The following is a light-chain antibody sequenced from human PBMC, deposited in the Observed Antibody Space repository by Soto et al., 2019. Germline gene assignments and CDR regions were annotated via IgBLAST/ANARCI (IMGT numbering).Light chain of an antibody. Sequence: QSVLTQPPSASGTPGQRVTISCSGSSSNTGSNYVYWYQQLPGTAPKLLINRNNQHPSGVPVRFSFSKSGTSASLAISGLGSEDEDDYYCAAWDDSLSGYVFGTGTKVTVL. J-gene: IGLJ1*01. CDR3: AAWDDSLSGYV. CDR1: SSNTGSNY. CDR2: RNN. V-gene: IGLV1-47*01.